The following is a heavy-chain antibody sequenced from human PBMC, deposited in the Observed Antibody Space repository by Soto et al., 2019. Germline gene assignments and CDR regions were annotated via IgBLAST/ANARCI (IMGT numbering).Heavy chain of an antibody. CDR2: ISYDGMT. CDR1: GASMRSSAYY. CDR3: AREGYGSTVSTSWYY. V-gene: IGHV4-39*02. D-gene: IGHD3-10*01. J-gene: IGHJ4*02. Sequence: QMQLQESGPGLVEPSETLSVTCSVSGASMRSSAYYWGWIRQPPGKGLEWIARISYDGMTYYNPSLKSRVTISIDTSKNQFSLKLTSVTAADTAVYYCAREGYGSTVSTSWYYWGQGTLATVSS.